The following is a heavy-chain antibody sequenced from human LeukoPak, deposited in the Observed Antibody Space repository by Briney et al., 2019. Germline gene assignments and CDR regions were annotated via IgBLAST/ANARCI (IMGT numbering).Heavy chain of an antibody. V-gene: IGHV1-8*01. Sequence: ASVKVSCKASGYTFTSYDINWVRQATGQGLEWMGWMNPNSGNTGYAQKFQGRVTMTRNTSISTAYMELSSLRSEDTAVYYCARGHTYCSSTSCYTGWFDPWGQGTLVTVSS. J-gene: IGHJ5*02. CDR1: GYTFTSYD. D-gene: IGHD2-2*02. CDR3: ARGHTYCSSTSCYTGWFDP. CDR2: MNPNSGNT.